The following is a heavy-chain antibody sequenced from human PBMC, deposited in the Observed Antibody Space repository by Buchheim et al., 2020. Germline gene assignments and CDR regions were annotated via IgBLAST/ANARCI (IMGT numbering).Heavy chain of an antibody. CDR3: ARGSTPAALFQH. Sequence: QVQLQQWGAGLLKPSETLSLTCAVYGGSFSGYYWSWIRQPPGKGLEWIGEINHSGSTNYNPSLKRRGNITVDTSKNQFSLKLSSVTAADTAVYYCARGSTPAALFQHWGQGTL. D-gene: IGHD2-15*01. CDR2: INHSGST. V-gene: IGHV4-34*01. J-gene: IGHJ1*01. CDR1: GGSFSGYY.